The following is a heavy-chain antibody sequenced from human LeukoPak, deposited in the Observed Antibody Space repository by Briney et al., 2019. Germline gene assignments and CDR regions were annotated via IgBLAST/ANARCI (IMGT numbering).Heavy chain of an antibody. CDR3: ARVGAPGHHYFDL. CDR2: IRSTGNPI. Sequence: QPGGSLRLSCAASGFTFSSYEMNWVRQAPGKGLEWVSYIRSTGNPIYYADSVKGRFIISRDNAKNSLYLQMNGLRAEDTAVYFCARVGAPGHHYFDLWGQGTLVTVSS. J-gene: IGHJ4*02. V-gene: IGHV3-48*03. CDR1: GFTFSSYE. D-gene: IGHD6-13*01.